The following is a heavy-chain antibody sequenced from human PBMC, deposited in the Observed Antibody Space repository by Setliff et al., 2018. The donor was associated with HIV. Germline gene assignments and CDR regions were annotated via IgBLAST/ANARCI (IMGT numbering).Heavy chain of an antibody. CDR3: ARDFVTGSYFLQ. V-gene: IGHV4-61*02. J-gene: IGHJ1*01. CDR2: TYTSGST. D-gene: IGHD1-26*01. CDR1: GGSITSNSYS. Sequence: SETLSLTCTVSGGSITSNSYSWGWIRQPPGKGLEWIGRTYTSGSTNYNPSLKSRVTISVDTSKNQFSLKLSSVTAADTAVYYCARDFVTGSYFLQWGQGTLVTVSS.